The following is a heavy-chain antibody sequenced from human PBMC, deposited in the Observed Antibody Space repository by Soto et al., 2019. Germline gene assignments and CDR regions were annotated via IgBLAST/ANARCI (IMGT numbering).Heavy chain of an antibody. Sequence: EVQLLESGGGLVQPGGSLRLSCAASGFTFSSYAMTWVHQAPGKGLEWVSAVTGSGGTTYYADSVKGRFTISRDNSKNTLSLQMNSLRAEDTAVYICAKHAPSYYYFDYWGQGTLVTVSS. J-gene: IGHJ4*02. CDR1: GFTFSSYA. CDR3: AKHAPSYYYFDY. V-gene: IGHV3-23*01. CDR2: VTGSGGTT. D-gene: IGHD3-10*01.